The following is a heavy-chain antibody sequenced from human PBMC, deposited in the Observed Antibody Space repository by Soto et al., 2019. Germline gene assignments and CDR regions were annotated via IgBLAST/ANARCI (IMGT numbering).Heavy chain of an antibody. CDR2: IIPIFGTA. Sequence: GASVKVSCKASGGTFSSYAISWVRQAPGQGLEWMGGIIPIFGTANYAQKFQGRVTITADESTSTAYMELSRLRSDDTAVYYCARASALQLERRYYYYGMDVWGQGTTVTVSS. J-gene: IGHJ6*02. V-gene: IGHV1-69*13. D-gene: IGHD1-1*01. CDR1: GGTFSSYA. CDR3: ARASALQLERRYYYYGMDV.